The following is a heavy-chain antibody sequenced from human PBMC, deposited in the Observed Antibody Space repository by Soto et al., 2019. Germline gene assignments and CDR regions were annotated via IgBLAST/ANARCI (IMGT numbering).Heavy chain of an antibody. CDR1: GGSISTGGYY. J-gene: IGHJ5*02. Sequence: QVQLQESGPGLVKPSQTLSLTCTVSGGSISTGGYYWSWIRQHPGKGLEWIGYIYYRGSTYYNPSLKSRITISVDTSKNQSSLKLSSVTAADTAVYYCARGDGIAAGGPGWFDTWGQGTLVTVSS. D-gene: IGHD6-13*01. CDR2: IYYRGST. V-gene: IGHV4-31*03. CDR3: ARGDGIAAGGPGWFDT.